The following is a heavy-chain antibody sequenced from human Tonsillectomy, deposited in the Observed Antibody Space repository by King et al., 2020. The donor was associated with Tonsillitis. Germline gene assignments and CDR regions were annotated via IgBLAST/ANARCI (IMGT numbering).Heavy chain of an antibody. CDR2: IKQDGSET. Sequence: VQLVESGGGLVQPGGSLRLSCGASGFIFSANWMGWVRQAPGKGLEWVANIKQDGSETYNVDSVKGRFTISRDISKNSQYLQMNSLRVDDTAVYYCVRGPNYGDRSDYFDLWGQGTLVTVSS. V-gene: IGHV3-7*04. J-gene: IGHJ4*02. CDR1: GFIFSANW. CDR3: VRGPNYGDRSDYFDL. D-gene: IGHD4/OR15-4a*01.